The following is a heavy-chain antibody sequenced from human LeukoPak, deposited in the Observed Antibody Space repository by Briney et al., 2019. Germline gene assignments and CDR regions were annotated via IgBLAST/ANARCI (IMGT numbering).Heavy chain of an antibody. V-gene: IGHV1-2*02. CDR1: GYTFTGYY. CDR3: VSFGGEGGQGLHF. Sequence: AASVKVSCKASGYTFTGYYMHWVRQAPGQGLEWMGWINPNSGGTNYAQKFQGRVTMTRDTSISTAYMELSRLGYDDTGVDYCVSFGGEGGQGLHFLGHGTPVTVSS. D-gene: IGHD3-10*01. CDR2: INPNSGGT. J-gene: IGHJ4*01.